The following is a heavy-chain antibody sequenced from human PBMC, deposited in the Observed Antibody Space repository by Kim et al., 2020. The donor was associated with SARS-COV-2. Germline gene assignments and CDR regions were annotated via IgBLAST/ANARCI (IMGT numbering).Heavy chain of an antibody. CDR1: GGSFSGYY. D-gene: IGHD3-10*02. CDR2: INHSGST. J-gene: IGHJ4*02. Sequence: SETLSLTCAVYGGSFSGYYWSWTRQPPGKGLEWIGEINHSGSTNYNPSLKSRVTISVDTSKNQFSLKLSSVTAADTAVYYCARGGVRFLAARTPPLDYWGQGTLVTVSS. V-gene: IGHV4-34*01. CDR3: ARGGVRFLAARTPPLDY.